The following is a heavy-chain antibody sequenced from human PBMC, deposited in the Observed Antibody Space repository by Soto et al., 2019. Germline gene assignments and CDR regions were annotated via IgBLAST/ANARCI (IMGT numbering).Heavy chain of an antibody. CDR1: GGCSIIGCYY. D-gene: IGHD2-15*01. CDR2: IYYSGIT. V-gene: IGHV4-31*11. CDR3: ARDTSGVVVVDAREDFDI. Sequence: SWTXSVTCAFSGGCSIIGCYYLSWIRQHPGNVLEWIGYIYYSGITYYNPSLKSRVTISLDTSKNQFSLKLSSVTAADTAVYYCARDTSGVVVVDAREDFDIWGPGTMV. J-gene: IGHJ3*02.